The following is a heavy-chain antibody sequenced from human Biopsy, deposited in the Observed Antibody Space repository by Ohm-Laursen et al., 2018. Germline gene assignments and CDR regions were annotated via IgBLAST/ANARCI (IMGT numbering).Heavy chain of an antibody. Sequence: SDTLSLTCTVSGDSVTKYYWSWIRQPPGKGLEWIGHIYYSVMTNYNPSLQSRVSISVDTSRNQVSLTLSSVTAAETAVYYCSRDSWILNYGNFKYYHYYGMDVWGQGTKVTVSS. V-gene: IGHV4-59*02. J-gene: IGHJ6*02. CDR1: GDSVTKYY. D-gene: IGHD4-11*01. CDR3: SRDSWILNYGNFKYYHYYGMDV. CDR2: IYYSVMT.